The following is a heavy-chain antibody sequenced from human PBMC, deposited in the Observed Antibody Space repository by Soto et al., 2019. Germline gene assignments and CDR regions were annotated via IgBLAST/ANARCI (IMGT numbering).Heavy chain of an antibody. D-gene: IGHD4-17*01. CDR3: ASNGDYYYSGMDV. Sequence: PGGSLRLSCAASGFTFSSYEMNWVRQAPGKGLEWVSYISSSGSTIYYADSVKGRFTISRDNAKNSLYLQMNSLRAEDTAVYYCASNGDYYYSGMDVWGQGTTVTVSS. V-gene: IGHV3-48*03. CDR2: ISSSGSTI. CDR1: GFTFSSYE. J-gene: IGHJ6*02.